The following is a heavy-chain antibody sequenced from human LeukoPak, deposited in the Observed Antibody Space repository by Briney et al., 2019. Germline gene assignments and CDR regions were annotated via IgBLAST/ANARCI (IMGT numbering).Heavy chain of an antibody. D-gene: IGHD5-12*01. V-gene: IGHV3-66*01. CDR2: IYSGGST. CDR1: GFTVSSNH. J-gene: IGHJ4*02. Sequence: GGSLRLSCAVSGFTVSSNHMSWVRQAPGKGLEWVSVIYSGGSTYYADSVKGRFTISRDNSKNTLYLQMSGLRAEDTAVYYCARGYVAPIDYWGQGTLVTVSS. CDR3: ARGYVAPIDY.